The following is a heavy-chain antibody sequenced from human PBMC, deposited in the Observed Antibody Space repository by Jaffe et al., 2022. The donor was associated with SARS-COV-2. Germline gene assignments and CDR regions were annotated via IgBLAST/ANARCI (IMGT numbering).Heavy chain of an antibody. CDR2: INPSGGST. D-gene: IGHD6-13*01. CDR1: GYTFTSYY. Sequence: QVQLVQSGAEVKKPGASVKVSCKASGYTFTSYYMHWVRQAPGQGLEWMGIINPSGGSTSYAQKFQGRVTMTRDTSTSTVYMELSSLRSEDTAVYYCARAQAATTKGWAFDIWGQGTMVTVSS. CDR3: ARAQAATTKGWAFDI. V-gene: IGHV1-46*01. J-gene: IGHJ3*02.